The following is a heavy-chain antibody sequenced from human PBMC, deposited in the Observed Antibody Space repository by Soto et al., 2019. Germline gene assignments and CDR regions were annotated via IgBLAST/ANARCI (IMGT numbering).Heavy chain of an antibody. CDR2: IYHSGST. Sequence: TSETMSLTCGVADGSISSGGYSWSWIRQPPGKGLEWIGYIYHSGSTYYNPSLKSRVTISVDRSKNQFSLKLSSVTAADTAVYYCARVPGPWGQGTLVTVSS. CDR1: DGSISSGGYS. CDR3: ARVPGP. J-gene: IGHJ5*02. D-gene: IGHD7-27*01. V-gene: IGHV4-30-2*01.